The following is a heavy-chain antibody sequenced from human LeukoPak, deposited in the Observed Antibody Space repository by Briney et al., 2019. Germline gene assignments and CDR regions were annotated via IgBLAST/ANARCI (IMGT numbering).Heavy chain of an antibody. Sequence: GGSLRLSCAASGFNFSGSAMHWVRQASGKGLEWVGRNRSKGNSYATAYAASVKGRFTISRDDSKNTAYLQMNSLKTEDTAVYYCTTRGAVAGAYHFDYWGQGTLVTVSS. J-gene: IGHJ4*02. D-gene: IGHD6-19*01. V-gene: IGHV3-73*01. CDR3: TTRGAVAGAYHFDY. CDR2: NRSKGNSYAT. CDR1: GFNFSGSA.